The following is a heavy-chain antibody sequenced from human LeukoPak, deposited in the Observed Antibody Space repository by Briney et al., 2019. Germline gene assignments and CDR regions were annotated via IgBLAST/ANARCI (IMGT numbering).Heavy chain of an antibody. V-gene: IGHV3-7*01. CDR3: ARYGMDV. J-gene: IGHJ6*02. CDR2: INKDGSEK. CDR1: GFTLNTYW. Sequence: PGGSLRLSCAASGFTLNTYWMIWVRQAPGKGLEWVANINKDGSEKYCVESVKGRFTISRDNAKNSLYLQMNSLRAEDTAVYYCARYGMDVWGQGTTVTVSS.